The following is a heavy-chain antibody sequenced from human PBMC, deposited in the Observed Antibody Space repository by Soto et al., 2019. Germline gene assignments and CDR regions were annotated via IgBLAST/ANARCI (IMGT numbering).Heavy chain of an antibody. CDR2: INTDGSVA. CDR3: VKDMQLLRLDS. CDR1: GLTFRSYW. V-gene: IGHV3-74*03. J-gene: IGHJ4*02. Sequence: GGSLRLSCAASGLTFRSYWMHWVRQAPGKGLVWVSRINTDGSVAMYVDPVKGRFTISRDNAKNTLYLHMNSLRAEDTAVYYCVKDMQLLRLDSWGQGTLVTVSS. D-gene: IGHD2-15*01.